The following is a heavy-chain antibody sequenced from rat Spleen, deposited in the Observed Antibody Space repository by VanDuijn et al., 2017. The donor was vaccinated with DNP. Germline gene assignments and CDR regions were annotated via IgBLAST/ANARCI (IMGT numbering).Heavy chain of an antibody. CDR2: IKPKSHNYAI. Sequence: EVQVLESGGGLVLPGNSLKLSCATSGFTFSTAWMYWYRQFPEKRLQWIARIKPKSHNYAIDYIESLKGRFTISRDDSKSAIYLQMNNLKEEDTAIYYCAIHTPAIFDYWGQGVMVTVSS. D-gene: IGHD1-6*01. V-gene: IGHV6-6*01. CDR1: GFTFSTAW. CDR3: AIHTPAIFDY. J-gene: IGHJ2*01.